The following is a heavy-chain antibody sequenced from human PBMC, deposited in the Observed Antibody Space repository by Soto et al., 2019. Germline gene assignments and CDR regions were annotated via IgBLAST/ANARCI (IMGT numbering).Heavy chain of an antibody. V-gene: IGHV1-69*13. Sequence: VASVKVSCKASGGTFSSYAISWVRQAPGQGLEWMGGIIPIFGTANYAQKFQGRVTITADESTSTAYMELSSLRSEDTAVYYCARVLYYDILTGPLDYWGQGTLVTVSS. D-gene: IGHD3-9*01. CDR2: IIPIFGTA. CDR3: ARVLYYDILTGPLDY. J-gene: IGHJ4*02. CDR1: GGTFSSYA.